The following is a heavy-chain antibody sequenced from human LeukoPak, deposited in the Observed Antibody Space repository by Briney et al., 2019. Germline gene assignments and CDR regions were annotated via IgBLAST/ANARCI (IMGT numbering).Heavy chain of an antibody. CDR2: IYHSGST. V-gene: IGHV4-4*02. CDR1: GGSISSDNW. CDR3: AREGTTGWAF. Sequence: SETLSLTCAVSGGSISSDNWWSWVRQPPGKGLEWIGEIYHSGSTNYNPSLKSRVTISVDTSKNQFSLKLTSVTAADTAVYFCAREGTTGWAFWGQGTQVTVSS. J-gene: IGHJ4*02. D-gene: IGHD1-1*01.